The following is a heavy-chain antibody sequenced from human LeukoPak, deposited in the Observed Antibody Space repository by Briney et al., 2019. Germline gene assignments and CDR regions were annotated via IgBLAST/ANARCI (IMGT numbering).Heavy chain of an antibody. D-gene: IGHD5-18*01. CDR3: ARDQRIQLWLRGSSYFDY. V-gene: IGHV4-39*07. Sequence: SETLSLTCTVSGGSISSSSYYWGWIRQPPGEGLEWIGSIYYSGSTYYNPSLKSRVTISVDTSKNQFSLKLSSVTAADTAVYYCARDQRIQLWLRGSSYFDYWGQGTLVTVSS. J-gene: IGHJ4*02. CDR2: IYYSGST. CDR1: GGSISSSSYY.